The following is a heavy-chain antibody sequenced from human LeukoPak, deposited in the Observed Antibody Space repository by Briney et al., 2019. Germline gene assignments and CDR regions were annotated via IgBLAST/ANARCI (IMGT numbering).Heavy chain of an antibody. CDR1: GFTFSSYW. J-gene: IGHJ4*02. V-gene: IGHV3-74*01. CDR3: AKRPGWGYYDSSGHYFDY. D-gene: IGHD3-22*01. Sequence: GGSLRLSCAASGFTFSSYWMHWVRQAPGKGLVWVSRINSDGSSTSYADSVEGRFTISRDNSKNTLHLQMNSLRAEDTAVYYCAKRPGWGYYDSSGHYFDYWGQEPGVTVSS. CDR2: INSDGSST.